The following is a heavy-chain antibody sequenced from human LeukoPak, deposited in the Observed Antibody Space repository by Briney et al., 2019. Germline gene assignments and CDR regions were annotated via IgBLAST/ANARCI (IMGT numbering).Heavy chain of an antibody. CDR1: GFIVNSYA. V-gene: IGHV3-66*02. Sequence: GGSLRLSCAASGFIVNSYAMSWVRQAPGKGLAWVSLIYSDGVTQYADSVKGRFTISRDNSKNTLYLQMNSLRDEDTAVYFCARDRAEGKTWVECYPWGQGTLVTVSS. D-gene: IGHD3-3*01. CDR3: ARDRAEGKTWVECYP. J-gene: IGHJ5*02. CDR2: IYSDGVT.